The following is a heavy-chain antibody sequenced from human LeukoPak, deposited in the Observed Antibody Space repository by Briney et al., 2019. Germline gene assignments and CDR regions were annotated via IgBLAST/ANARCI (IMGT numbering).Heavy chain of an antibody. CDR3: ARDLFN. V-gene: IGHV3-66*01. J-gene: IGHJ4*02. CDR1: GFTVSTNY. D-gene: IGHD3-10*02. CDR2: LHSGGDA. Sequence: PGGPLRLSCAASGFTVSTNYMIWVRQAPGKGLEWVSGLHSGGDAYYADSVKGRFTISRDNSENTLYLQVTSLRAEDAAVYYCARDLFNWGQGTLVTVSS.